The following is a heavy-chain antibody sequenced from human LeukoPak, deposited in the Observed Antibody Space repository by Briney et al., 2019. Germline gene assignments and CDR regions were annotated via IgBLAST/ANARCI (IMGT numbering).Heavy chain of an antibody. D-gene: IGHD5-12*01. CDR3: AMFGLVAAIDS. CDR2: IKGDGSEK. CDR1: GFTFSSYW. Sequence: PGGSLRLSCAASGFTFSSYWMTWVRQAPGRGLEWVANIKGDGSEKYYADSVRGQFTISRDNAKNSLYLQMKSLRAEDTAVYYCAMFGLVAAIDSWGQGTLVTVSS. J-gene: IGHJ4*02. V-gene: IGHV3-7*02.